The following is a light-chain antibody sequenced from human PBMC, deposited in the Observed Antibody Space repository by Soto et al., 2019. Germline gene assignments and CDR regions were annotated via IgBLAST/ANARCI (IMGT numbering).Light chain of an antibody. CDR2: DAS. J-gene: IGKJ5*01. CDR1: QTISTW. V-gene: IGKV1-5*01. Sequence: DIQVTQSPPTLSASVGDRVTITCRASQTISTWMAWYQQKPGKAPKLLVYDASTLQSGVASRFSGSGSGTEFTLIISSLQSEDSAVYYCQQYDNWPLTFGQGTRLEIK. CDR3: QQYDNWPLT.